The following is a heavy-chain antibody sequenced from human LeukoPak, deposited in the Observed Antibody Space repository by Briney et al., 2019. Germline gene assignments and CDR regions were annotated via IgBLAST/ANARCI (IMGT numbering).Heavy chain of an antibody. Sequence: GGSLRLSCAASGFTFSSYSMSWIRQAPGKGLEWVAAISSSGSYIYYADSLKGRFTISRDNTKNLLYLQMNSLRAEDAAVYYCARAPAVVVAPALRRAFVIRGEGTIVTVSP. CDR3: ARAPAVVVAPALRRAFVI. D-gene: IGHD2-2*01. J-gene: IGHJ3*02. V-gene: IGHV3-21*01. CDR2: ISSSGSYI. CDR1: GFTFSSYS.